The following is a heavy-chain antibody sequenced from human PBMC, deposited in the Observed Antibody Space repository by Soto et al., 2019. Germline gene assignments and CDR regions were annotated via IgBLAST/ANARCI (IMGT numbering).Heavy chain of an antibody. V-gene: IGHV3-23*01. Sequence: EVQLLESGGGLVQPGGSLRLSCAASGFTFSSYAMSWVRQAPGKGLEWVSAISGSGGTTYYADSVKGRFTFSRDNSKNTLYLQMNSLRAEDTAVYYCANTANGRFSAFDIWGQGTMVTVSS. CDR3: ANTANGRFSAFDI. D-gene: IGHD3-10*01. CDR1: GFTFSSYA. J-gene: IGHJ3*02. CDR2: ISGSGGTT.